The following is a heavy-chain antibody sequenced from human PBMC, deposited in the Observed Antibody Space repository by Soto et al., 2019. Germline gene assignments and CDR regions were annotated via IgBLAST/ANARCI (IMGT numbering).Heavy chain of an antibody. CDR2: ISNSGSYT. J-gene: IGHJ4*02. D-gene: IGHD3-22*01. CDR3: ARDIGENYDSSGYHDY. CDR1: GFTFSDYY. Sequence: QVQLVESGGGLVKPGGSLRLSCAASGFTFSDYYMSWIRQAPGKGLEWVSYISNSGSYTNYADSVKGRFTISRDNAKNSLYLQMNSLRAEDTAVYYCARDIGENYDSSGYHDYWGQGTLVTVSS. V-gene: IGHV3-11*05.